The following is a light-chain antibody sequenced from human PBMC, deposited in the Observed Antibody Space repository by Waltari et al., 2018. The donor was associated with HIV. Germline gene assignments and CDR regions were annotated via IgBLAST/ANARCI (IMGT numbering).Light chain of an antibody. CDR1: RTVLYNRNY. Sequence: DIVMTQSPDSLAVSLGARATVTCTSSRTVLYNRNYLAWYQKKPGQAPKGISDGASTRAFGVPDRFSGSGSGTDFSLTISRVQADDVAIYYCQQYYTLRSTFGGGTKIEI. CDR2: GAS. CDR3: QQYYTLRST. V-gene: IGKV4-1*01. J-gene: IGKJ4*01.